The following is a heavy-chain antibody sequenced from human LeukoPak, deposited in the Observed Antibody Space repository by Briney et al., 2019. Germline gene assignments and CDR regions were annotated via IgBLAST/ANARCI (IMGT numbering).Heavy chain of an antibody. Sequence: GGSLRLSCAASGFTFSSNAMSWVRQAPGKGLEWVSGISGSGGTTYYADSVKGRFTISRDNSKSTLYLQMNSLGAEDTAVYYCARVGGYSYGRTFDYWGQGTLVTVSS. D-gene: IGHD5-18*01. J-gene: IGHJ4*02. CDR2: ISGSGGTT. CDR3: ARVGGYSYGRTFDY. V-gene: IGHV3-23*01. CDR1: GFTFSSNA.